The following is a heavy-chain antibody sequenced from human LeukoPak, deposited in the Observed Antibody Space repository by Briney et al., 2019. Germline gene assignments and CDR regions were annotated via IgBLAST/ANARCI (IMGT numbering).Heavy chain of an antibody. CDR1: GFTVSSNY. J-gene: IGHJ4*02. Sequence: GGSLRLSCAASGFTVSSNYMSWVRQAPGKGLEWVAVISYDGSNKYYADSVKGRFTISRDNSKNTLYLQMNSLRAEDTAVYYCAKDLEPQLVGAADYWGQRTLVTVSS. CDR3: AKDLEPQLVGAADY. CDR2: ISYDGSNK. V-gene: IGHV3-30*18. D-gene: IGHD1-26*01.